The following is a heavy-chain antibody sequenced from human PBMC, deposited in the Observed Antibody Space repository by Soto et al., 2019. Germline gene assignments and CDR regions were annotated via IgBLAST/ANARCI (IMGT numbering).Heavy chain of an antibody. D-gene: IGHD3-10*01. V-gene: IGHV4-39*01. CDR2: IYYSGST. Sequence: SETLSLTCTVSGCSTSSSSYYWAWVRKPPGKGLEWIGSIYYSGSTYYNPSLKSRVTISVDTSKNQFSLKLSSVTAADTAVYYCARPSRITMVRGVIDAFDIWGQGTMVT. CDR1: GCSTSSSSYY. J-gene: IGHJ3*02. CDR3: ARPSRITMVRGVIDAFDI.